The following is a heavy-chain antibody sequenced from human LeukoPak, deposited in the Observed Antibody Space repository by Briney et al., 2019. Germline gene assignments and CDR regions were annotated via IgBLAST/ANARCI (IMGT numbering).Heavy chain of an antibody. J-gene: IGHJ5*02. V-gene: IGHV4-59*01. CDR2: IYYSGST. CDR3: TRAGYYDSSGYYPGNNWFDP. D-gene: IGHD3-22*01. CDR1: GGSISSYY. Sequence: PSETLSLTCTVSGGSISSYYWSWIRQPPGKGLEWIGYIYYSGSTNYNPSLKSRVTISVDTSKNQFSLKLSSVTAADTAVYYCTRAGYYDSSGYYPGNNWFDPWGQGTLVTVSS.